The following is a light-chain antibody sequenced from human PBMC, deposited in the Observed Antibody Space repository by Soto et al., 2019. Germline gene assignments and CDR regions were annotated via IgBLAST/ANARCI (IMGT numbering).Light chain of an antibody. Sequence: DIQMTQSPSTLSASVGDRVTITCRASQNINSWLAWYQQKPGKAPKLLIYKASSLESGVPSRFSGSGSGTEFTLTISSLQPDDFAAYYCQQYEIYPITFGQGPRLEIK. CDR2: KAS. CDR1: QNINSW. CDR3: QQYEIYPIT. J-gene: IGKJ5*01. V-gene: IGKV1-5*03.